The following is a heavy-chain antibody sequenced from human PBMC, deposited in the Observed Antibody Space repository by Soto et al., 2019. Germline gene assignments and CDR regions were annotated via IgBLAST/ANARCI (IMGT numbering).Heavy chain of an antibody. J-gene: IGHJ6*02. V-gene: IGHV1-69*13. CDR3: ARGGNVDTAMLAYYYYGMDV. CDR2: IIPIFGTA. CDR1: RGTFSSCA. D-gene: IGHD5-18*01. Sequence: GASVKVYCQASRGTFSSCAISWVIQAPGQGLDWMGGIIPIFGTANYAQKFQGRVTITADESTSTAYMELSSLRSEDTAVYYCARGGNVDTAMLAYYYYGMDVWGQGTTVTVSS.